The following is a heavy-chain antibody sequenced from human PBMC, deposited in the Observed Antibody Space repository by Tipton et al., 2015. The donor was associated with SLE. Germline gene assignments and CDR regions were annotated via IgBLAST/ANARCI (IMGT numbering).Heavy chain of an antibody. Sequence: TLSLTCTVSGGSISSHYWSWIRQSPGKGLEWIGYIYNTGRTNYNPSLKSRVTISVDTSKNEFSLNLTSVTAADTAVYYCATYRKADVSGYFDYWGQGTLVTVSS. CDR3: ATYRKADVSGYFDY. D-gene: IGHD3-3*01. J-gene: IGHJ4*02. CDR1: GGSISSHY. V-gene: IGHV4-59*11. CDR2: IYNTGRT.